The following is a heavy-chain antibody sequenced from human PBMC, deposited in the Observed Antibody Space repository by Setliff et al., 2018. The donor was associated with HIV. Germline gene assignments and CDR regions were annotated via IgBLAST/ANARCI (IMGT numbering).Heavy chain of an antibody. CDR2: INWNGGRI. Sequence: GGSLRLSCAASGFTFSTYSMNWVRQAPGKGLEWVSGINWNGGRIGYADSVKGRFIISRDNAKNTLHLQMNSLRAEDTALYYCARGDQTGYYTTYYYYMDLWGKGTTVTVS. CDR3: ARGDQTGYYTTYYYYMDL. V-gene: IGHV3-20*04. J-gene: IGHJ6*03. CDR1: GFTFSTYS. D-gene: IGHD3-9*01.